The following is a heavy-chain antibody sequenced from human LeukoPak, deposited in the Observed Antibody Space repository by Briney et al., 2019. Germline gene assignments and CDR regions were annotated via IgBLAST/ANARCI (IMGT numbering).Heavy chain of an antibody. V-gene: IGHV5-51*01. CDR2: IYPGDSDT. CDR3: ARFRRYYDFWSGYSLDY. Sequence: GESLKISCKVSGYNFTNYWIGWVRQMPGKGLEWMAIIYPGDSDTKYSPSFQGQVTISGDKSISTAYLQWSSLKASDTAMYYRARFRRYYDFWSGYSLDYWGQGTLVTVSS. D-gene: IGHD3-3*01. J-gene: IGHJ4*02. CDR1: GYNFTNYW.